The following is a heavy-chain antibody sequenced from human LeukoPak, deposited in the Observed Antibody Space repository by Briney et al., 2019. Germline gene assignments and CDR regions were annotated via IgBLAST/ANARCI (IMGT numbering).Heavy chain of an antibody. CDR2: INPNSGGT. CDR1: GYTFTGYY. V-gene: IGHV1-2*06. Sequence: ASVKVSCKASGYTFTGYYMHWVRQAPGQGLEWMGRINPNSGGTNYAQKFQGRVTMTRDTSISTAYMELSRLRSDDTAVYYCARGPRGPRGCSGGSCYSVFLGYGGQGTLVTVSS. J-gene: IGHJ4*02. CDR3: ARGPRGPRGCSGGSCYSVFLGY. D-gene: IGHD2-15*01.